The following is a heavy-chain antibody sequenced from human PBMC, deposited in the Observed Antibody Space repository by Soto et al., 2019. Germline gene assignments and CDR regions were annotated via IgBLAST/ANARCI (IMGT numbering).Heavy chain of an antibody. CDR1: AFTFSDFA. V-gene: IGHV3-30-3*01. J-gene: IGHJ6*02. Sequence: QVQLLESGGGVVQPGRSLRLSCAASAFTFSDFAMHWVRQAPGKGLEWVAVMSSDGTTIYYAGSVKGRFTISRDNFKSTLYLQMNSLRPDDTAVYYCARAGSHFGMDVWGLGTTVTVS. CDR3: ARAGSHFGMDV. D-gene: IGHD3-10*01. CDR2: MSSDGTTI.